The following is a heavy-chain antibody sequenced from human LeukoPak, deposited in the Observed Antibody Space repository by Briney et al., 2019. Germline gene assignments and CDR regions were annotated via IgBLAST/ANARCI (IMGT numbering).Heavy chain of an antibody. CDR3: ARELGYSSSWYVDY. Sequence: ASVKVSCKASGYTFTGYYMHWVRQAPGQGLEWMGWINPNSGGINYAQKFQGRVTMTRDTSISTAYMELSRLRSDDTAVYYCARELGYSSSWYVDYWGQGTLVTVSS. CDR1: GYTFTGYY. V-gene: IGHV1-2*02. CDR2: INPNSGGI. J-gene: IGHJ4*02. D-gene: IGHD6-13*01.